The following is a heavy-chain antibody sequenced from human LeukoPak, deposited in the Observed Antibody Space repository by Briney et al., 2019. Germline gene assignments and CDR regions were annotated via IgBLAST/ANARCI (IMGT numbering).Heavy chain of an antibody. Sequence: SQTLSLTCTVSGGSISSGGYYWSWIRQHPGKGLEWIGYTYYSGSTYYNPSLKSRVTISVDTSKNQFSLKLSSVTAADTAVYYCARDGGYCSGGSCYDYGMDVWGQGTTVTVSS. CDR2: TYYSGST. V-gene: IGHV4-31*03. J-gene: IGHJ6*02. CDR1: GGSISSGGYY. CDR3: ARDGGYCSGGSCYDYGMDV. D-gene: IGHD2-15*01.